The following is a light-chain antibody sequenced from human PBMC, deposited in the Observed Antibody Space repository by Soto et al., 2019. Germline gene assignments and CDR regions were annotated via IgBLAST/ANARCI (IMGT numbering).Light chain of an antibody. CDR3: CSSVGSPTYV. Sequence: QSALTQPASVSGSPGQSITTSCTGTSSNVGSYKLVSWYQQHPGKAPKLMIFEVNKRPSGVSNRFSGSKSGNTASLTISGLKVEDEADYYCCSSVGSPTYVFGTGTKVTVL. V-gene: IGLV2-23*02. J-gene: IGLJ1*01. CDR2: EVN. CDR1: SSNVGSYKL.